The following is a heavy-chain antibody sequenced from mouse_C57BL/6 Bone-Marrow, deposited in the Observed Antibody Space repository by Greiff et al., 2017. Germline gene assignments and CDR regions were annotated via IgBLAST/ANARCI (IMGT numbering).Heavy chain of an antibody. CDR3: SRWALFITMDY. V-gene: IGHV1-81*01. J-gene: IGHJ4*01. CDR2: IYPRSGNT. Sequence: QVHVKQSGAELARPGASVKLSCKASGYTFTSYGISWVKQSTGKGLEWIGEIYPRSGNTYYNEKFKGKATLTAAKPSSTPYMALRSLTSVNSAVYFGSRWALFITMDYWGQGTSVTVSS. D-gene: IGHD1-1*01. CDR1: GYTFTSYG.